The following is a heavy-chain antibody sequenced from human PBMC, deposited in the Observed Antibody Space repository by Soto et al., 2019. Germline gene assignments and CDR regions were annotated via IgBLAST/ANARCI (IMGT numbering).Heavy chain of an antibody. CDR1: GFTFSSYS. J-gene: IGHJ6*02. V-gene: IGHV3-21*01. CDR3: ARVRSSRYYDSSGYPFYYYYGMDV. CDR2: ISSSSSYI. Sequence: GGSLRLSCAASGFTFSSYSMNWVRQAPGKGLEWVSSISSSSSYIYYADSVKGRFTISRDNAKNSLYLQMNSLRAEDTAVYYCARVRSSRYYDSSGYPFYYYYGMDVWGQGTTVTVSS. D-gene: IGHD3-22*01.